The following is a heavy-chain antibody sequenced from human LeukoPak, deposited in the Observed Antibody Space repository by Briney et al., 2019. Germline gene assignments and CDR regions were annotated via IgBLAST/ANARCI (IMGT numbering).Heavy chain of an antibody. CDR2: IYYSGST. J-gene: IGHJ3*02. D-gene: IGHD1-26*01. CDR3: ARDWSGSYSRSGADADAFDI. Sequence: SETLSLTCTVSGGSISSGGYYWSWIRQHPGKGLEWIGYIYYSGSTYYNPSLKSRVTISVDTSKNQFSLKLSSVTAADTAVYYCARDWSGSYSRSGADADAFDIWGQGTMVTVSS. V-gene: IGHV4-31*03. CDR1: GGSISSGGYY.